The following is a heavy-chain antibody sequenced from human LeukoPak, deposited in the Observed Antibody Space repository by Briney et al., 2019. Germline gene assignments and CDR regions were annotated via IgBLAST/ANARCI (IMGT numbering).Heavy chain of an antibody. D-gene: IGHD3-16*01. J-gene: IGHJ5*02. CDR3: ARAVLCNWFDP. V-gene: IGHV4-59*01. CDR1: GGSISSYY. CDR2: IYYSGST. Sequence: PSETLSLTCTVSGGSISSYYWSWIWQPPGKGLEWIGYIYYSGSTNYNTSLTSRVTISVDTSKNQFSLKLSSVTAADTAVYYCARAVLCNWFDPWGQGTLVTVSS.